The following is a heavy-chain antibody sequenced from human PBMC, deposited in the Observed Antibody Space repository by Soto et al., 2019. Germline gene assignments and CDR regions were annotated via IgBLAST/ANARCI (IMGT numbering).Heavy chain of an antibody. CDR3: ARVLRGVVNWFDP. Sequence: GASVKVSCKTSGDTFTNFGLSWVRQAPGQGLEWMGWIATYNTNRNYAQKSQGRLTLTTDTSTSTAYMELKSLGYDDTAVYYCARVLRGVVNWFDPWGQGTLVTGSS. J-gene: IGHJ5*02. V-gene: IGHV1-18*01. D-gene: IGHD3-10*01. CDR1: GDTFTNFG. CDR2: IATYNTNR.